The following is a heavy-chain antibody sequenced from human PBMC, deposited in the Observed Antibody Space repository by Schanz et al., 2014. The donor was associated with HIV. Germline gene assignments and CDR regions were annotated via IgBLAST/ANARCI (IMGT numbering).Heavy chain of an antibody. J-gene: IGHJ4*02. D-gene: IGHD1-26*01. Sequence: EVQLLESGGGLEQPGGSLRLSCAASGFNFNNYAMTWVRQAPGRGLEWVSTVIGSGVRTIYAESVKGRFTISRDNSKNTLSLHMNSLRVEDTAVYYCAKAKGSYSATTFYFDFWGQGTLVTVSS. V-gene: IGHV3-23*01. CDR1: GFNFNNYA. CDR3: AKAKGSYSATTFYFDF. CDR2: VIGSGVRT.